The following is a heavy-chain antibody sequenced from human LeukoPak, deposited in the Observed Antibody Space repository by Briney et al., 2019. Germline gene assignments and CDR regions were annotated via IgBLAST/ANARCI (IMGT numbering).Heavy chain of an antibody. Sequence: GGSLRLSCAASGYTFSRYWIHWVRQGPGKGLVWVSRINEDGSSTSYAESVRGRFTISRDNAKNTLYLQMNSLRAEGAAVYYCTTDTFGARDSWGQGTLVTVSS. J-gene: IGHJ4*02. CDR2: INEDGSST. CDR3: TTDTFGARDS. V-gene: IGHV3-74*01. D-gene: IGHD3-10*01. CDR1: GYTFSRYW.